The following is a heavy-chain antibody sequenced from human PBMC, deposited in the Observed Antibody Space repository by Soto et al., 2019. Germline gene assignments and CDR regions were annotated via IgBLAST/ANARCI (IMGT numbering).Heavy chain of an antibody. J-gene: IGHJ6*02. CDR3: ARDHVQGDIVVVPAAIESLSHYYYCMDV. V-gene: IGHV6-1*01. CDR1: GDSVSSNSAA. Sequence: SQTLSLTCAISGDSVSSNSAAWNWIRQSPSRGLEWLGRTYYRSKWYNDYAVSVKSRITINPDTSKNQFSLQLNSVTPEDTAVYYCARDHVQGDIVVVPAAIESLSHYYYCMDVWCQRTTVTGSS. CDR2: TYYRSKWYN. D-gene: IGHD2-2*01.